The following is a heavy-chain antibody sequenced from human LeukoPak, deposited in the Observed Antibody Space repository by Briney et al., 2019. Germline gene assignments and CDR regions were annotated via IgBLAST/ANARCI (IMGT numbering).Heavy chain of an antibody. J-gene: IGHJ4*02. CDR1: GYSSTSYG. Sequence: ASVKVSCKASGYSSTSYGISWVRQAPGQGLEWMGWISAYNGNTNYAQKLQGRVTMTTDTSTSTAYMELRSLRSDDTAVYYCARSALRYFDWLPKDDYWGQGTLVTVSS. V-gene: IGHV1-18*01. CDR2: ISAYNGNT. D-gene: IGHD3-9*01. CDR3: ARSALRYFDWLPKDDY.